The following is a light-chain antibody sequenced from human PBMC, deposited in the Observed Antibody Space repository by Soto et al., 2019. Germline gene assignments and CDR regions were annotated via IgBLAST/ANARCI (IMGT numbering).Light chain of an antibody. CDR3: QQYGSSPWT. Sequence: EIVLTQSPGTLSLSPGDRATLSCRASQSVSDTYIAWYQQKPGQAPRLLIYGASSRATGMPDRFSGSGSGTDFTLTISRLEPEDFAVYYCQQYGSSPWTFGHGTKVEIK. J-gene: IGKJ1*01. CDR2: GAS. CDR1: QSVSDTY. V-gene: IGKV3-20*01.